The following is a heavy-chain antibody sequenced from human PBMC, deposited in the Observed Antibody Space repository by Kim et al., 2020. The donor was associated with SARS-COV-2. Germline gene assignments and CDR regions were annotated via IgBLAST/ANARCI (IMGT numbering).Heavy chain of an antibody. CDR3: ATLTIAAAGGFFDY. CDR2: INSDGSRT. J-gene: IGHJ4*02. Sequence: GGSLRLSCVASGFAFSTYCMHWVRQAPGKGLVWVSRINSDGSRTSYADSVKGRFTISRDNAKNTLYLQMNSLRAEDTAVYYCATLTIAAAGGFFDYWGQGTLVTVSS. D-gene: IGHD6-13*01. CDR1: GFAFSTYC. V-gene: IGHV3-74*01.